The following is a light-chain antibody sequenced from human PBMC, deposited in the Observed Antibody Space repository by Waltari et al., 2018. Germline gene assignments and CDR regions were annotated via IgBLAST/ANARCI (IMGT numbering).Light chain of an antibody. CDR3: QQYYNYPRT. V-gene: IGKV3-15*01. CDR2: DAF. J-gene: IGKJ1*01. CDR1: QAMSNN. Sequence: EIVMTQSPATPSVPPGERVTLSCRASQAMSNNLAWYQQKPGQAPRLLIYDAFTRATGIPGRFSGSGSATEFTLTIGSMQAEDFAVYFCQQYYNYPRTFGQGTKVEV.